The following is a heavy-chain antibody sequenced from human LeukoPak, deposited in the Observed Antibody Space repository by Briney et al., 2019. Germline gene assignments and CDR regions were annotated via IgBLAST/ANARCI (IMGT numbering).Heavy chain of an antibody. D-gene: IGHD2-21*02. CDR2: ITYNSGNC. CDR1: GFTFGSFT. Sequence: GGSLRLSCRTSGFTFGSFTMSWVRQTPGKGLEWIATITYNSGNCWHADFVKGRFTISRDNCKSTLYLQMHSLRADDTALYYCAKRRPTGSVTVDEYWGQGALVTVSS. J-gene: IGHJ4*02. V-gene: IGHV3-23*01. CDR3: AKRRPTGSVTVDEY.